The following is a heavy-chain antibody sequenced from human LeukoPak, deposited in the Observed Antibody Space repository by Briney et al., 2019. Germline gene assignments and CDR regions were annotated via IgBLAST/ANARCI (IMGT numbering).Heavy chain of an antibody. J-gene: IGHJ4*02. Sequence: PGGSLRFSCAASGFTFSSYAMHWVRQAPGKGLEWVAVMSYDGSNKYYADSVKGRFTISRDNSKNTLYLQMNSLRAEDTAVYYCARENYDILTGDYYFDYWGQGTLVTVSS. CDR1: GFTFSSYA. CDR3: ARENYDILTGDYYFDY. CDR2: MSYDGSNK. D-gene: IGHD3-9*01. V-gene: IGHV3-30-3*01.